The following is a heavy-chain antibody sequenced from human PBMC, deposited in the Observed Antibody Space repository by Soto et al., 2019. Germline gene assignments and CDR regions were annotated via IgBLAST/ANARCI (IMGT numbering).Heavy chain of an antibody. CDR1: GFSLSNARMG. J-gene: IGHJ4*02. D-gene: IGHD1-26*01. CDR3: ARHSGSYYEVPIDY. V-gene: IGHV2-26*01. CDR2: IFSNDEK. Sequence: QVTLKESGPVLGKPTETLTLTCTVSGFSLSNARMGVSWIRQPPGKALEWLAHIFSNDEKSYSTSLKSMLTISKDTSKSQVVLTMTNMDPVDTATYYCARHSGSYYEVPIDYWGQGTLVTVSS.